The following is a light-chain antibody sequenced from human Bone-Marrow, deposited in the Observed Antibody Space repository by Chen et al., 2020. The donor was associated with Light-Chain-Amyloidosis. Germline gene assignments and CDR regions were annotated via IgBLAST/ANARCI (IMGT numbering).Light chain of an antibody. CDR3: QHYGTSPLT. Sequence: EILLTQSPGTLSLSPGEGANLSCRASQTISSNYLTWYQQKFGQAPRLLIYGSSSRATGIPDRFTGSGSGTDFTLTSNTLAPEDFEMYYCQHYGTSPLTFGGGTKVEIK. CDR2: GSS. V-gene: IGKV3-20*01. CDR1: QTISSNY. J-gene: IGKJ4*01.